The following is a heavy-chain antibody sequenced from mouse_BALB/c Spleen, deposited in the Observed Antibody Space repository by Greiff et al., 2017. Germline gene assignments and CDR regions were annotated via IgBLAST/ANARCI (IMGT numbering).Heavy chain of an antibody. J-gene: IGHJ2*01. V-gene: IGHV2-3*01. CDR2: IWGDGST. CDR3: AKSETARGRGYFDY. D-gene: IGHD3-2*01. CDR1: GFSFTSYG. Sequence: VKLQESGPGLVAPSQSLSITCTVSGFSFTSYGVSWVRQPPGKGLEWLGVIWGDGSTNYHSALISRLSISKDNSKSQVFLQLNSLQTDDTATYYCAKSETARGRGYFDYWGQGTTLTVSS.